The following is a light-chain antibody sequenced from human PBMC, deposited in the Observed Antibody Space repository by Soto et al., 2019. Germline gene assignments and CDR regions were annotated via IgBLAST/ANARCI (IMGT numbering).Light chain of an antibody. CDR1: QSLVFSDGNTY. V-gene: IGKV2-30*01. CDR2: QVS. Sequence: DVVMTQSPLSLPVILGQPASISCTSRQSLVFSDGNTYLSWFQQRPGQSPRRLIYQVSNRDSGVPDRFSGSGSDTDFTLKISRVETEDVGVYYCIQGTHWPRTFGQGTKVEIK. CDR3: IQGTHWPRT. J-gene: IGKJ1*01.